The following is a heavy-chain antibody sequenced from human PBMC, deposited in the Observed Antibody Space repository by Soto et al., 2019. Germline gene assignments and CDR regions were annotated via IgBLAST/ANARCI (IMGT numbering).Heavy chain of an antibody. CDR2: INTNTGNP. Sequence: GASVKVSCKASGYTFTSYAMNWVRQAPGQGLEWMGWINTNTGNPTYAQGFTGRFVFSLDTSVSTAYLQICSLEAEDTAVYYCARKSGIAARPRWFDPWGQGTLVTVSS. J-gene: IGHJ5*02. CDR1: GYTFTSYA. CDR3: ARKSGIAARPRWFDP. D-gene: IGHD6-6*01. V-gene: IGHV7-4-1*01.